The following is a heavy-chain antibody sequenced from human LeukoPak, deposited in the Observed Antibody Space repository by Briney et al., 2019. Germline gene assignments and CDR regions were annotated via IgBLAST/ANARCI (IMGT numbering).Heavy chain of an antibody. J-gene: IGHJ4*02. D-gene: IGHD2-2*01. V-gene: IGHV4-59*08. CDR1: GGSISPYY. CDR2: VDYRGTT. CDR3: ARNIVVAGAPNSPFDY. Sequence: SETLSLTCIVSGGSISPYYWSWIRQPPGKGLEWIGYVDYRGTTNYSPSLKSRVTISVDTSKNQFSLRLSSVTAADTAVYYCARNIVVAGAPNSPFDYWGQGTLVTVSS.